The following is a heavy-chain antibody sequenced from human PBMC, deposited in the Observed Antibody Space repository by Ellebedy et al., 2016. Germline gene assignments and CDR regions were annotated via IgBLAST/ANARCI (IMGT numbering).Heavy chain of an antibody. V-gene: IGHV1-8*02. J-gene: IGHJ6*02. CDR1: GYTFTTFS. D-gene: IGHD2-21*02. CDR2: MTPNSGQK. CDR3: ARRGLRFVSYFAMDV. Sequence: ASVKVSCXASGYTFTTFSINWVRQAPGQGLEWMGWMTPNSGQKGYAQKFQGRVTMTSNTSISTAYMELSSLISEDTAVYYCARRGLRFVSYFAMDVWGQGTTVTVSS.